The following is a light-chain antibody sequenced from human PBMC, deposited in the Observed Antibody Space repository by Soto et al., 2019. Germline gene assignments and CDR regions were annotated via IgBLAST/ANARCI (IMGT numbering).Light chain of an antibody. CDR2: WAS. CDR3: QQYYGLPLT. V-gene: IGKV4-1*01. CDR1: QSRFWSSNNKDY. J-gene: IGKJ4*01. Sequence: DIVMTQSPDSLTVSLGDRSTITCKSSQSRFWSSNNKDYFAWYQQKPGQPPKLLIKWASARESGVPDRFSGSGSGTDFTLTISSLQTEDVAVYYCQQYYGLPLTFGGGTKVDI.